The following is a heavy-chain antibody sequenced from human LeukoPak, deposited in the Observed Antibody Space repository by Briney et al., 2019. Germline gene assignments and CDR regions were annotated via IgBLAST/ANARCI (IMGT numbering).Heavy chain of an antibody. V-gene: IGHV4-28*06. Sequence: SETLSLTCAVSGYSISSSNWWGWIRQPPGKGLEWIGYIYYSGSTNYNPSLKSRVTMSVDTSKNQFSLKLSSVTALDTAVYYCARMTGYLDYWGQGTLVTVSS. CDR1: GYSISSSNW. CDR2: IYYSGST. J-gene: IGHJ4*02. D-gene: IGHD3-9*01. CDR3: ARMTGYLDY.